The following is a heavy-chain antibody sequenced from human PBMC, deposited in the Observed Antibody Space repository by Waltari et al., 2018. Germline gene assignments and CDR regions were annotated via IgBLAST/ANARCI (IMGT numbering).Heavy chain of an antibody. D-gene: IGHD6-19*01. CDR3: AKVWAVAGKEEGGLDY. CDR2: IRYDGSNK. J-gene: IGHJ4*02. Sequence: QVQLVESGGGVVQPGGSLRLSCAASGFTFSSYGMHWVRQAPGKGLEWVAFIRYDGSNKYYADSVKGRFTISRDNSKNTLYLQMNSLRAEDTAVYYCAKVWAVAGKEEGGLDYWGQGTLVTVSS. V-gene: IGHV3-30*02. CDR1: GFTFSSYG.